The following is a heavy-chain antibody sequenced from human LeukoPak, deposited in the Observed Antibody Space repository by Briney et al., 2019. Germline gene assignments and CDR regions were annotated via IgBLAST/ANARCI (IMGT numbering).Heavy chain of an antibody. CDR3: ATPKRWLQLGPLGY. CDR2: FDPEDGET. J-gene: IGHJ4*02. Sequence: ASVKVSCKVSGYTLTELSMHWVRQAPGKGLEWMGGFDPEDGETIYAQKFQGRVTMTEDTSTDTAYMELSSLRSEDTAVYYCATPKRWLQLGPLGYWGQGTLSPSPQ. V-gene: IGHV1-24*01. CDR1: GYTLTELS. D-gene: IGHD5-24*01.